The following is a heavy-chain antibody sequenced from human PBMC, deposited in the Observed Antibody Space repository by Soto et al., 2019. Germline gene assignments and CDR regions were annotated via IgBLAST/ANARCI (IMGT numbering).Heavy chain of an antibody. CDR1: GFTFSSYG. V-gene: IGHV3-30*03. Sequence: GGSLRLSCAASGFTFSSYGMHWVRQAPGKGLEWVAVISYDGSNKYYADSVKGRFTISRDNSKNTLYLQMNSLRAEDTAVYYCARGPASVRVSRWLVLGHDYWGQGTLVTVSS. J-gene: IGHJ4*02. CDR2: ISYDGSNK. CDR3: ARGPASVRVSRWLVLGHDY. D-gene: IGHD6-19*01.